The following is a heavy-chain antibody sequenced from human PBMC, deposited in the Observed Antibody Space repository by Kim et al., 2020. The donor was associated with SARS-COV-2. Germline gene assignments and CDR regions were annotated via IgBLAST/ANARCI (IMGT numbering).Heavy chain of an antibody. J-gene: IGHJ4*02. CDR3: ARNDYGSGSYYTYFDS. Sequence: SQTLSLTCAISGDRVSSNSAAWNRIRQSPSRGLEWLGRTYYNSTWYRDYAVSVRSRITINPDTSENQFSLQLNSVTPEDTAVYYCARNDYGSGSYYTYFDSWGQGTLITVSS. D-gene: IGHD3-10*01. CDR1: GDRVSSNSAA. V-gene: IGHV6-1*01. CDR2: TYYNSTWYR.